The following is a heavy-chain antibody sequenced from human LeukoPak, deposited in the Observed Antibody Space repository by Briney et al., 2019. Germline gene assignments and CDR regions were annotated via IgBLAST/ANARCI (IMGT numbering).Heavy chain of an antibody. D-gene: IGHD3-3*01. Sequence: GGSLRLSCAASGFSFSSYGMHWVRQAPGKGLVWVSRISSEGSSTTYADSVKGRFTISRDNAKDTLYLQMNSLRAEDTAVYYCASQANHDFWSAIDYWGQGTLVTVSS. J-gene: IGHJ4*02. V-gene: IGHV3-74*01. CDR2: ISSEGSST. CDR1: GFSFSSYG. CDR3: ASQANHDFWSAIDY.